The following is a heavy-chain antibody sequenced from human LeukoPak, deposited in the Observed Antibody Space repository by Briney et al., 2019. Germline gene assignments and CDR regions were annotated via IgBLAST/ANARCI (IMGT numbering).Heavy chain of an antibody. CDR1: GFTFSTYW. Sequence: GGSLRLSCAASGFTFSTYWMSWVRQAPGKGLEWVANIKQDGSEKYCVDSVKGRFTISRDNAKNSLYLQMNSLRAADTAVYYCARGPNSSRFLEWLSTTQYAFDIWGQGTRVTVSS. D-gene: IGHD3-3*01. J-gene: IGHJ3*02. CDR2: IKQDGSEK. CDR3: ARGPNSSRFLEWLSTTQYAFDI. V-gene: IGHV3-7*01.